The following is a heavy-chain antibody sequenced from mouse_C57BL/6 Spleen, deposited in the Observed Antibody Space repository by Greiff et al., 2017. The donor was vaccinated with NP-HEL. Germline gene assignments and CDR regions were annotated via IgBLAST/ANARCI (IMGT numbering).Heavy chain of an antibody. CDR2: ISYDGSN. CDR3: AILITTPWFAY. Sequence: EVHLVESGPGLVKPSQSLSLTCSVTGYSITSGYYWNWIRQFPGNKLEWMGYISYDGSNNYNPSLKNRISITRDTSKNQFFLKLNSVTTEDTATYYCAILITTPWFAYWGQGTLVTVSA. D-gene: IGHD1-1*01. CDR1: GYSITSGYY. V-gene: IGHV3-6*01. J-gene: IGHJ3*01.